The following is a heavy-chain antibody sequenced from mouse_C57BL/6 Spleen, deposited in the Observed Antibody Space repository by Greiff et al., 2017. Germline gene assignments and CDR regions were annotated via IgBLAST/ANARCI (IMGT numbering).Heavy chain of an antibody. V-gene: IGHV1-69*01. CDR2: IDPSDSYT. J-gene: IGHJ4*01. Sequence: VQLQQPGAELVMPGASVKLSCKASGYTFTSYWMHWVKQRPGQGLEWIGEIDPSDSYTNYNQKFKGKSTLTVDKSSSTAYMQRSSLTSDDSAVDDCTGVLTGDYYAMDYWGQGTSVTVSS. CDR3: TGVLTGDYYAMDY. CDR1: GYTFTSYW. D-gene: IGHD1-1*01.